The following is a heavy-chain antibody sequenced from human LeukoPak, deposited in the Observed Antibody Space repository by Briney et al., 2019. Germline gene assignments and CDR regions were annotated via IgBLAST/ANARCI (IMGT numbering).Heavy chain of an antibody. V-gene: IGHV3-30-3*02. CDR2: ISYDGSNK. CDR1: GFTFSSYA. Sequence: GGSLRLSCAASGFTFSSYAMHWVRQAPGKGLEWVAVISYDGSNKYYADSVKGRFTISRDNSKNTLYLQMNSLRAEDTAVYYCAKLGVRLGELSFVDYWGQGTLVTVSS. J-gene: IGHJ4*02. D-gene: IGHD3-16*02. CDR3: AKLGVRLGELSFVDY.